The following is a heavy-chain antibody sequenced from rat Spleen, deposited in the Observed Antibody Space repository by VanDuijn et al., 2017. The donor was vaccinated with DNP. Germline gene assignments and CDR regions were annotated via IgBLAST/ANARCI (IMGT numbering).Heavy chain of an antibody. CDR3: VKDSTYYFDY. V-gene: IGHV5-58*01. CDR1: GFTFSSYW. J-gene: IGHJ2*01. Sequence: EVQLVETGGDLVPPGRSLKLSCVASGFTFSSYWMYWIRRAPGKGLEWVASIKPDGGDTDYSDSVKGRFTISRDNAESTGYLLMNSLRSEDTATYYCVKDSTYYFDYWGQGVMVTVSS. CDR2: IKPDGGDT.